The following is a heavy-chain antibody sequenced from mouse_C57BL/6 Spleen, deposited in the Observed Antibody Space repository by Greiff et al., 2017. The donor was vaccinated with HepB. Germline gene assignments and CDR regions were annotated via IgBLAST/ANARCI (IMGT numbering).Heavy chain of an antibody. CDR2: ISDGGSYT. V-gene: IGHV5-4*01. CDR3: ARGGYYRYFDV. Sequence: EVHLVESGGGLVKPGGSLKLSCAASGFTFSSYAMSWVRQTPEKRLEWVATISDGGSYTYYPDNVKGRFTISRDNAKNNLYLQMSHLKSEDTAMYYCARGGYYRYFDVWGTGTAVTVSS. CDR1: GFTFSSYA. J-gene: IGHJ1*03. D-gene: IGHD2-2*01.